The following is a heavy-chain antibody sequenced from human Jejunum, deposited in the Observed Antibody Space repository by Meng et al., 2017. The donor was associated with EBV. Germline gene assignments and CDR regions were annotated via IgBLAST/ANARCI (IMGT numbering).Heavy chain of an antibody. CDR3: ARKYGGDY. CDR2: IYGDGRT. CDR1: GFTVSSSY. J-gene: IGHJ4*02. V-gene: IGHV3-53*01. D-gene: IGHD2-2*01. Sequence: VQLVESGGVLIQPGGSRRLSCAAYGFTVSSSYMSWVRQAPGKGLEWVSFIYGDGRTYYADSVKGRFTISRDSSKNTIYLQMNSLRVDDTALYYCARKYGGDYWGQGTLVTVSS.